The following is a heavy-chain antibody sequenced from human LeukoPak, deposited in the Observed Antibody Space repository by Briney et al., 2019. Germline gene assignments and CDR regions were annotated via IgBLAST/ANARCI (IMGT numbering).Heavy chain of an antibody. CDR3: ARSGTLGPVGATTRFRWFDP. Sequence: ASVKVSCKASGGTFSSYAISWVRQAPGQGLEWMGGIIPIFGTANYAQKFQGRVTITTDESTSTAYMELSSPRSEDTAVYYCARSGTLGPVGATTRFRWFDPWGQGTLVTVSS. D-gene: IGHD1-26*01. CDR1: GGTFSSYA. CDR2: IIPIFGTA. J-gene: IGHJ5*02. V-gene: IGHV1-69*05.